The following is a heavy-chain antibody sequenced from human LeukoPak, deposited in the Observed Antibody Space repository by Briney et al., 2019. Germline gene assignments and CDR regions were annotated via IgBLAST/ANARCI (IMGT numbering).Heavy chain of an antibody. V-gene: IGHV3-23*01. J-gene: IGHJ4*02. D-gene: IGHD3-22*01. CDR3: AKDPNYYYDSSVHFDY. CDR1: GFTFSSYA. CDR2: ISGSGGST. Sequence: GGSLRLSCVASGFTFSSYAMSWVRQAPGKGLEWVSAISGSGGSTYYADSVKGRFTISRDNSKNTLYLQMNSLRAEDTAVYYCAKDPNYYYDSSVHFDYWGQGTLVTVSS.